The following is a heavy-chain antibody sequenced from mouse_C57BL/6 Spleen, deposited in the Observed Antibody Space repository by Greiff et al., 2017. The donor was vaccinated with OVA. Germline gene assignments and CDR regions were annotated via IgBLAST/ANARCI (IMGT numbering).Heavy chain of an antibody. J-gene: IGHJ2*01. CDR2: IHPNSGST. D-gene: IGHD1-1*01. CDR1: GYTFTSYW. CDR3: ARSTTVVATRYFDY. V-gene: IGHV1-64*01. Sequence: VQLQQPGAELVKPGASVKLSCKASGYTFTSYWMHWVKQRPGQGLEWIGMIHPNSGSTNYNEKFKSKATLTVDKSSSTAYMQLSSLTSEDSAVYYCARSTTVVATRYFDYWGQGTTLTVSS.